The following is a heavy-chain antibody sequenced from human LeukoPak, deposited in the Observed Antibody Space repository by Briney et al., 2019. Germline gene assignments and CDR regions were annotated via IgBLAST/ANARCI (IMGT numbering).Heavy chain of an antibody. Sequence: PGGSLRLSCAASEFTFDDYGMNWVRQAPGKGLEWVSSISSSSTYIYYADSVKGRFTISRDNAKNSLYLQMNSLRAEDTAVYYCASNYYASGSYLYYFDNWGQGTLVTVSS. V-gene: IGHV3-21*01. J-gene: IGHJ4*02. D-gene: IGHD3-10*01. CDR3: ASNYYASGSYLYYFDN. CDR1: EFTFDDYG. CDR2: ISSSSTYI.